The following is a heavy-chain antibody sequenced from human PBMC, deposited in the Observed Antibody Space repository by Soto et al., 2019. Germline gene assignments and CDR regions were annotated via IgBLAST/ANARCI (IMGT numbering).Heavy chain of an antibody. J-gene: IGHJ3*02. D-gene: IGHD3-3*01. CDR1: GFTFSSYA. CDR3: ARDNPSTIFGVVPTRVGAFDI. V-gene: IGHV3-30-3*01. Sequence: QVQLVESGGGVVQPGRSLRLSCAASGFTFSSYAMHWVRQAPGKGLEWVAVISYDGSNKYYADSVKGRFTISRDNSKNTLYLQMNSLRAEDTAVYYCARDNPSTIFGVVPTRVGAFDIWGQGTMVTVSS. CDR2: ISYDGSNK.